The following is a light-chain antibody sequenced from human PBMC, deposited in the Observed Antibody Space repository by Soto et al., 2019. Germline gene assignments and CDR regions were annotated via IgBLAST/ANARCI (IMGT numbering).Light chain of an antibody. CDR3: HQRQSWPRT. J-gene: IGKJ1*01. Sequence: ESVLTQSPATLSLSPGERATLSCRASQSVSSYLAWYQQKPGQAPRLLIYVTSNRATGIPARFSGSGSGTDYTLTISSLEPEDSAVYYCHQRQSWPRTFGQGTKVDIK. CDR2: VTS. CDR1: QSVSSY. V-gene: IGKV3-11*01.